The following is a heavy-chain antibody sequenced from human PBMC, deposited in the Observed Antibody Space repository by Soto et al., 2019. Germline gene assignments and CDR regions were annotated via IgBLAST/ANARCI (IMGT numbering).Heavy chain of an antibody. CDR1: GFTFGGYA. J-gene: IGHJ6*02. CDR2: IRSKAYGGTT. D-gene: IGHD3-10*01. CDR3: TRDPRKITMVRGVDYYYYYGMDV. V-gene: IGHV3-49*04. Sequence: GGSLRLSCTASGFTFGGYAMSWVRQAPGKGLEWVGFIRSKAYGGTTEYAASVKGRFTISRDDSKSIAYLQMNSLKTEDTAVYYCTRDPRKITMVRGVDYYYYYGMDVWGQGTTVTVSS.